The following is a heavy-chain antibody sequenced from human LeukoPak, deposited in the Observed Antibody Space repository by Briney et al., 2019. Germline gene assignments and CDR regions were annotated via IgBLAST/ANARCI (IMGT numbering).Heavy chain of an antibody. Sequence: GGSLRLSCAASGFTFSSYSMNWVRQAPGKGLEWVSSISSSSSYIYYADSVKGRFTISRDNAKNSLYLQTNSLRAEDTAVYYCARGGTTVTTRLFDYWGQGTLVTVSS. CDR2: ISSSSSYI. D-gene: IGHD4-17*01. CDR3: ARGGTTVTTRLFDY. J-gene: IGHJ4*02. CDR1: GFTFSSYS. V-gene: IGHV3-21*01.